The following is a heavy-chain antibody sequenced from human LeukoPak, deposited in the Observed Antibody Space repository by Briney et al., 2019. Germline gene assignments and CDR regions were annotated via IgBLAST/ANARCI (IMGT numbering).Heavy chain of an antibody. CDR1: GGSISSSSYY. V-gene: IGHV4-39*07. CDR3: ARDSYYYDSSGYPSWFDP. J-gene: IGHJ5*02. D-gene: IGHD3-22*01. CDR2: IYYSGST. Sequence: PSETLSLTCTVSGGSISSSSYYWGWIRQPPGKGLEWIGSIYYSGSTYYNPSLKSRVTISVDTSKNQFSLKLSSVTAADTAVYYCARDSYYYDSSGYPSWFDPWGQGTLVTVSS.